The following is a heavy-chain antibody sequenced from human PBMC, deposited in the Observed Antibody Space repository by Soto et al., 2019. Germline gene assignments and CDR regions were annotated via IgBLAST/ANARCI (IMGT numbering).Heavy chain of an antibody. CDR3: ARVPQRIGVAGTSNRYYFDY. CDR1: GFTFSNHT. D-gene: IGHD6-19*01. Sequence: EVQLVESGGGLVKPAGSLRLSCAASGFTFSNHTMNWVRQAPGKGLEWVSAISSRSSYIYYAVSVKGRFTISRENAKTSLYLQTNSLRDEDTAVYYCARVPQRIGVAGTSNRYYFDYWGQGTLVTVSS. V-gene: IGHV3-21*01. J-gene: IGHJ4*02. CDR2: ISSRSSYI.